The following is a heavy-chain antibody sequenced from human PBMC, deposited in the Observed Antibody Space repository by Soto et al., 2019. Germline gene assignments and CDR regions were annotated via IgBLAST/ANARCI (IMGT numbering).Heavy chain of an antibody. V-gene: IGHV3-33*01. CDR2: IWHDGKNK. Sequence: QVQVVESGGGVVQPGTSLRLSCAASGFRFSNFGMHWVRQAAGKGLEWVAVIWHDGKNKYYADSVEGRFTISRDNSKNTLYLQMNSLRDEDTAVYYCARDPRKVEAIDYWGQGTLVIVSS. J-gene: IGHJ4*02. CDR1: GFRFSNFG. CDR3: ARDPRKVEAIDY.